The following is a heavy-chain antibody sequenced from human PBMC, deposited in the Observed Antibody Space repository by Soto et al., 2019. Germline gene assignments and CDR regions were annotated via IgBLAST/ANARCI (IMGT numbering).Heavy chain of an antibody. CDR3: AKSATVGAANFDV. CDR2: INYSGGT. V-gene: IGHV4-34*01. D-gene: IGHD1-26*01. Sequence: QVQLQQWGAGLLKPPETLSLTCAVSGGSLRGYYWSWIRQSPGKGLEWIGEINYSGGTNYNPSLKSRVTRSVDTSKNQFSLRLISLTAADTAVYYCAKSATVGAANFDVWGQGTMVTVSA. CDR1: GGSLRGYY. J-gene: IGHJ3*01.